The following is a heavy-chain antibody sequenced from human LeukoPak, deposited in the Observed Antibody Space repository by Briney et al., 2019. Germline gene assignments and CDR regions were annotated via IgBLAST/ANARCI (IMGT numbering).Heavy chain of an antibody. CDR1: GASISSYY. CDR3: ARDGVENSSWYPLDS. J-gene: IGHJ4*02. D-gene: IGHD6-13*01. V-gene: IGHV4-4*07. CDR2: IYTSGST. Sequence: SETLSLTCTVSGASISSYYWSWVRQPAGEGLEWIGRIYTSGSTNYKPSLKSRVTMSVDTSKNQFSLKLTSVAAADTAVYYCARDGVENSSWYPLDSWGPGTLVTVSS.